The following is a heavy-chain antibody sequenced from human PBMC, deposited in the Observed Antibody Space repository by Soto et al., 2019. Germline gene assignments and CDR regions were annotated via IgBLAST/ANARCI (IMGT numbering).Heavy chain of an antibody. Sequence: PGESLKISCKASGFSLNTYLISWVRQMHVKGLEWMGAIFPGDSDTRYSPSFQGQVTISADRSLSIAYIQWGSLRASDSATYYCARQGPPYSGPRYYYEMDISGPGTTVAVSS. V-gene: IGHV5-51*01. D-gene: IGHD5-18*01. CDR2: IFPGDSDT. CDR3: ARQGPPYSGPRYYYEMDI. CDR1: GFSLNTYL. J-gene: IGHJ6*02.